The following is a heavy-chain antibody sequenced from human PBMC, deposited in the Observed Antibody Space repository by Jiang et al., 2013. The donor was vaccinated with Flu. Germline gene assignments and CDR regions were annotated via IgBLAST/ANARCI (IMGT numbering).Heavy chain of an antibody. Sequence: VKVSCKASGYAFTSYAMNWVRQAPGQGLEWMGWINTNTGNPTYAQGFTGRFVFSLDTSVSTAYLQICSLKAEDTAVYYCARGLAVAHYYYYGMDVWGKGTTVTVSS. D-gene: IGHD6-19*01. CDR1: GYAFTSYA. CDR3: ARGLAVAHYYYYGMDV. J-gene: IGHJ6*04. V-gene: IGHV7-4-1*01. CDR2: INTNTGNP.